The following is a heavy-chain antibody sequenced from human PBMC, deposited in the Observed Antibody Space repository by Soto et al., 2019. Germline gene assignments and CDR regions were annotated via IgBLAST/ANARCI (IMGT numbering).Heavy chain of an antibody. V-gene: IGHV1-69*02. D-gene: IGHD2-8*01. CDR2: IIPILGIA. J-gene: IGHJ6*03. CDR1: GGTFSSYT. CDR3: AGVFYCTNGVCPKVDYYYMDV. Sequence: SVKVSCKASGGTFSSYTISWVRQAPGQGLEWMGRIIPILGIANYAQKFQGRVTITADKSTSTAYMELSSLRSEDTAVYYCAGVFYCTNGVCPKVDYYYMDVWGKGTTVTVSS.